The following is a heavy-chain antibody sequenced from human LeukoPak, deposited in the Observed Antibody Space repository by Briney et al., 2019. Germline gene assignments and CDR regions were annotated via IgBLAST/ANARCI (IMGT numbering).Heavy chain of an antibody. V-gene: IGHV4-39*07. Sequence: SETLSLTCTVSGGSISSSSYYWGWIRQPPGKGLEWIGSIYYSGSTYYNPSLKSRVTISVDTSKNQFSLKLRSVTAADTAVYYCVADPINFDYWGQGRLVTVSS. CDR1: GGSISSSSYY. J-gene: IGHJ4*02. CDR2: IYYSGST. CDR3: VADPINFDY.